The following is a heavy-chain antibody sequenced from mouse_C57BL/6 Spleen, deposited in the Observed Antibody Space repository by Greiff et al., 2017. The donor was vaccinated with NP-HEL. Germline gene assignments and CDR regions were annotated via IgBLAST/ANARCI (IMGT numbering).Heavy chain of an antibody. J-gene: IGHJ3*01. V-gene: IGHV1-19*01. Sequence: VQLKQSGPVLVKPGASVKMSCKASGYTFTDYYMNWVKQSHGKSLEWIGVINPYNGGTSYNQKFKGKATLTVDKTSSTADMELNSLTSEDSAVYYCARGNYGAYWGQGTLVTVSA. D-gene: IGHD1-1*02. CDR2: INPYNGGT. CDR1: GYTFTDYY. CDR3: ARGNYGAY.